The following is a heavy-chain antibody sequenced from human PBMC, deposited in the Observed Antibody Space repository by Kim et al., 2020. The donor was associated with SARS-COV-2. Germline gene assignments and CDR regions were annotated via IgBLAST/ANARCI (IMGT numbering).Heavy chain of an antibody. CDR2: ITKSSTTI. CDR1: GFTFSAYD. D-gene: IGHD2-21*01. Sequence: GGSLRLSCATSGFTFSAYDMNWVRQAPGKGLEWLSFITKSSTTIYYADSVEGRFTISRDNAKNSLFLQMNSLRDEDTALYYCVRDRMCGAFDIWGSGTMGTVSS. CDR3: VRDRMCGAFDI. V-gene: IGHV3-48*02. J-gene: IGHJ3*02.